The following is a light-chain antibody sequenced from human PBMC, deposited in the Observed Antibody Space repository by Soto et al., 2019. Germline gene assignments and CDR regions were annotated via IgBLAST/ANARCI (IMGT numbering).Light chain of an antibody. Sequence: QSVLTQPPSASGPPGQRVTISCSGSSSNIGSNTVNWYQQLPGTAHKLLIYSNNQRPSGVPDRFSGSKSGTSASLAISGLQSEDEADYYCAAWDDSLNGVVFGGGTKLNVL. CDR3: AAWDDSLNGVV. J-gene: IGLJ2*01. CDR1: SSNIGSNT. V-gene: IGLV1-44*01. CDR2: SNN.